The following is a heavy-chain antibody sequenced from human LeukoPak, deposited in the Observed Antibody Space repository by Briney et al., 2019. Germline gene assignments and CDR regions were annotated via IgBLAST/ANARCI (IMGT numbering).Heavy chain of an antibody. CDR1: GFTFSSYA. J-gene: IGHJ4*02. CDR2: IAFDGSNK. V-gene: IGHV3-30-3*01. Sequence: GGSLRLSCAASGFTFSSYAMHWVRQAPGKGLEWVTIIAFDGSNKYYADSVKGRFTVSRDNSKNTLYLQMNSLRADDTAVYYCARDLGVAGTDYWGQGTLVTVSS. CDR3: ARDLGVAGTDY. D-gene: IGHD6-19*01.